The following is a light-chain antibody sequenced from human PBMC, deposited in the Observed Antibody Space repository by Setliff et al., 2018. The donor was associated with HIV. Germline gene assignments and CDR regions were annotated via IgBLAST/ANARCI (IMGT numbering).Light chain of an antibody. V-gene: IGLV2-23*02. J-gene: IGLJ1*01. CDR3: CSYAGSNIFVV. Sequence: QSALAQPPSVSGSPGQSIIISCTGTTSDIGGYNRVSWYQQRPGTAPKLIIYEVNKRPSGVSNRFSGSKSGTTASLAISGLQADDEADYYCCSYAGSNIFVVFGTGTKVTVL. CDR2: EVN. CDR1: TSDIGGYNR.